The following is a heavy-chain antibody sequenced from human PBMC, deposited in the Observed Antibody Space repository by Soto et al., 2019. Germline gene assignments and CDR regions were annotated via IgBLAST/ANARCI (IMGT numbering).Heavy chain of an antibody. D-gene: IGHD3-22*01. CDR2: INHSGSH. J-gene: IGHJ4*02. CDR1: GGSFSGYY. Sequence: WETLSLTCAVYGGSFSGYYWSWIRQPPGKGLEWIGEINHSGSHKYKPSLKSRVTISIDTSKNQFSLKLSSVTAADTAVYYCARGGAYYDSSGYHLDYWGQGTLVTAS. V-gene: IGHV4-34*01. CDR3: ARGGAYYDSSGYHLDY.